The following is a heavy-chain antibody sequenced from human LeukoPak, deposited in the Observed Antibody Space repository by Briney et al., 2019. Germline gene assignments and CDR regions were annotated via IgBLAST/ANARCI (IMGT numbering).Heavy chain of an antibody. Sequence: SETLSLTCTVSGGSISSGDYYWSWIRQPPGKGLEWIGYIYYSGSTYYNPSLKSRVTISVDTSKSQFSLKLSSVTAADTAVYYCARALTLGYCSSTSCYYDAFDIWGQGTMVTVSS. CDR3: ARALTLGYCSSTSCYYDAFDI. V-gene: IGHV4-30-4*01. D-gene: IGHD2-2*01. CDR2: IYYSGST. CDR1: GGSISSGDYY. J-gene: IGHJ3*02.